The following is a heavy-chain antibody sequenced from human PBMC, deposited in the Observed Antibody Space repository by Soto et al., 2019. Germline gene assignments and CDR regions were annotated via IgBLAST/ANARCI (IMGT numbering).Heavy chain of an antibody. CDR1: GFTFSSYS. CDR2: ISSSSSYI. D-gene: IGHD5-12*01. Sequence: GGSLRLSCAASGFTFSSYSMNWVRQAPGKGLEWVSSISSSSSYIYYADSVKGRFTISRDNAKNSLYLQMNSLRAEDTAVYYCARDLKVVATILFPLSSPPPYGMDVWGQGTTVTVSS. V-gene: IGHV3-21*01. J-gene: IGHJ6*02. CDR3: ARDLKVVATILFPLSSPPPYGMDV.